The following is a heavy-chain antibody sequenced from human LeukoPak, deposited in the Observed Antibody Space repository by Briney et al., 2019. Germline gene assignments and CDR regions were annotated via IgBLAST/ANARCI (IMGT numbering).Heavy chain of an antibody. CDR3: ARGDVDSSGYYYGMYNWFDP. CDR2: INPNSGGT. Sequence: ASVKVSCKASGYTFTGYYMHWVRQAPGQGLEWMEWINPNSGGTNSAQKFQGRVTMSRDTSISAAYMELSRLRSDDTAVYYCARGDVDSSGYYYGMYNWFDPWGQGTLVTVSS. CDR1: GYTFTGYY. J-gene: IGHJ5*02. V-gene: IGHV1-2*02. D-gene: IGHD3-22*01.